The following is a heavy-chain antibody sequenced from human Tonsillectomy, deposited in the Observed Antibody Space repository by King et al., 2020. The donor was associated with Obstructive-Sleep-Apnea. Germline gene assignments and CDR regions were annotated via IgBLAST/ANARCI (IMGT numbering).Heavy chain of an antibody. J-gene: IGHJ6*02. CDR2: INPNSGGT. V-gene: IGHV1-2*02. D-gene: IGHD5-18*01. CDR3: ARENADTKEELGMDV. CDR1: GYTFTAYY. Sequence: VQLVQSGAEVKKPGASVEVSCKASGYTFTAYYLLWVRQAPGQGLEWMGWINPNSGGTNYAQKFQGRVSMTRDTSISTAYMELSRLRSDDTAVYYCARENADTKEELGMDVWGQGTTVTVSS.